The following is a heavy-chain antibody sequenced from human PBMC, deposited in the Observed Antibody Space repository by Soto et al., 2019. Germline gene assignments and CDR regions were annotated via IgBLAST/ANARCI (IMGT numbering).Heavy chain of an antibody. CDR2: IDPSDSYT. J-gene: IGHJ6*02. V-gene: IGHV5-10-1*01. Sequence: SGESLKISCKGSGYSFTSYWISWVRQMPGKGLEWMGRIDPSDSYTNYSPSFQGHVTISADKSISTAYLQWSSLKASDTAMYYCARLAGGATDPYYYYGMDVWGQGTTVTVSS. CDR3: ARLAGGATDPYYYYGMDV. D-gene: IGHD1-26*01. CDR1: GYSFTSYW.